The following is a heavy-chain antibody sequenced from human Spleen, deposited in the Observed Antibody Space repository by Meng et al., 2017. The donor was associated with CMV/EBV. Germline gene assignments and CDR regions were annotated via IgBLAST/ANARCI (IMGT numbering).Heavy chain of an antibody. J-gene: IGHJ6*02. CDR1: GITFSGSA. Sequence: ESLKISCAASGITFSGSAMHWVRQASGKGLEWVGHIRNKANSYATAYIASVKGRFTISRDDSKNTAYLQMNSLKTEDTAVYYCTRVSEYASGSYYYYYGIDVWGQGTTVTVSS. V-gene: IGHV3-73*01. CDR3: TRVSEYASGSYYYYYGIDV. D-gene: IGHD3-10*01. CDR2: IRNKANSYAT.